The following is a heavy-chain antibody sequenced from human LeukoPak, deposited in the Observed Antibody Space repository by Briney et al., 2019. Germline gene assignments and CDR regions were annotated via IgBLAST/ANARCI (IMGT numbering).Heavy chain of an antibody. Sequence: SETLCLTCTVSGGSISSYYWSWIRQPPGKGLAWIGYIYYSGSTNYNPSLKSRVTISVDTSKNQFSLKLSSVTAADTAVYYCARDGASSWYRYFDYRGQGTLVTVSS. V-gene: IGHV4-59*01. D-gene: IGHD6-13*01. J-gene: IGHJ4*02. CDR1: GGSISSYY. CDR3: ARDGASSWYRYFDY. CDR2: IYYSGST.